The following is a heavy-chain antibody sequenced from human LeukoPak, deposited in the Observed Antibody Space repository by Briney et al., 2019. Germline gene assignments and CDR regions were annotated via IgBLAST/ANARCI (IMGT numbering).Heavy chain of an antibody. D-gene: IGHD5-12*01. Sequence: PSETLSLTCSVSSDSITSSSYLWVWVRQPPGKGLEWIGSIYYSGSTYYNPSLKSRVTISVDTSKNQFSLKLSSVTAADTAVYYCARHHRDSGYDYYFGYWGQGTLVTVSS. J-gene: IGHJ4*02. V-gene: IGHV4-39*01. CDR1: SDSITSSSYL. CDR2: IYYSGST. CDR3: ARHHRDSGYDYYFGY.